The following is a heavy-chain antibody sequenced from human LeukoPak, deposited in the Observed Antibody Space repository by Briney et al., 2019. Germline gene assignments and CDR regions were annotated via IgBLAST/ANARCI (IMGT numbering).Heavy chain of an antibody. Sequence: GGSLRLSCAASGSTFSSYWMTWVRQAPGKGLEWVANIKQDGSEKYYVDSVKGRFTISRDNAKNSLYLQMNSLRVEDTAVYFCTRVEKGFWSGFKMDVWGKGTTVAVSS. CDR3: TRVEKGFWSGFKMDV. D-gene: IGHD3-3*01. J-gene: IGHJ6*04. CDR2: IKQDGSEK. V-gene: IGHV3-7*01. CDR1: GSTFSSYW.